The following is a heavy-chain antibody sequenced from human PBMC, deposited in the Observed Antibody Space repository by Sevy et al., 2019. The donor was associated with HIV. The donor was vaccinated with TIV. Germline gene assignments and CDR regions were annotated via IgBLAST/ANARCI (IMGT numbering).Heavy chain of an antibody. D-gene: IGHD1-26*01. CDR2: ISGGGGTT. V-gene: IGHV3-23*01. CDR1: GFTFRSYD. J-gene: IGHJ4*02. Sequence: EGSLRLSCAASGFTFRSYDMTWVRQAPGKGLEWVSVISGGGGTTYYADSVKGRLTISRDNTKNTLYLQMNSLRAEDTAVYYCAKALSGTGSYDYWGQVTLVIVSS. CDR3: AKALSGTGSYDY.